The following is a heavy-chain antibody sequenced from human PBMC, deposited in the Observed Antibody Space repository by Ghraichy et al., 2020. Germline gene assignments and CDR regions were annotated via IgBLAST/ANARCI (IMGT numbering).Heavy chain of an antibody. J-gene: IGHJ6*02. CDR1: GFTFDDYG. CDR3: ARDGSGPVSWAEKDYYYYGMDV. Sequence: LSLTCAASGFTFDDYGMSWVRQAPGKGLEWVSGINWNGGSTGYADSVKGRFTISRDNAKNSLYLQMNSLRAEDTALYYCARDGSGPVSWAEKDYYYYGMDVWGQGTTVTVSS. CDR2: INWNGGST. D-gene: IGHD1-26*01. V-gene: IGHV3-20*04.